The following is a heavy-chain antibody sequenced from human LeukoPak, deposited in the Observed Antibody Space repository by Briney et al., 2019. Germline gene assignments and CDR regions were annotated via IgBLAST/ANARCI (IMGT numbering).Heavy chain of an antibody. D-gene: IGHD3-10*01. CDR1: GFTFISYD. CDR2: IDTAGGT. V-gene: IGHV3-13*04. Sequence: GGSLRLSCAASGFTFISYDMHWVRQPTGKGLEWVSGIDTAGGTYYAGSLKGRFTISRENAKNSLSLQMNSLRAGETAVYYCARRRYGLGSYSDVFDIWGQGTMVTVSS. CDR3: ARRRYGLGSYSDVFDI. J-gene: IGHJ3*02.